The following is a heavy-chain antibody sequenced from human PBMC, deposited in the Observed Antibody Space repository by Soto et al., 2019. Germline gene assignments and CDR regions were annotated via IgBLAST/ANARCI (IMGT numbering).Heavy chain of an antibody. CDR1: GGSVSSGSNY. V-gene: IGHV4-61*01. J-gene: IGHJ6*02. CDR2: IYYSGST. Sequence: SETLSLTCTVSGGSVSSGSNYWSWIRQPPGTGLEWIGYIYYSGSTNYNPSLKSRVNISVDTSKNQFSLKLSSVTAADTAVYYCATASTRIAAAGTTWDYYYGMDVWGQGTTVTVSS. CDR3: ATASTRIAAAGTTWDYYYGMDV. D-gene: IGHD6-13*01.